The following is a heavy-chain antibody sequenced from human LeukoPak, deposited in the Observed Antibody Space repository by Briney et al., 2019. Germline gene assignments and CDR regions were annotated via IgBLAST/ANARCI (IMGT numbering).Heavy chain of an antibody. CDR3: ARDHPGDY. Sequence: SVKVSCKASGDSFSNYGFSWVRQAPGQGLEWMGGIIPMFGAPNYAQRFKGRVTITAGAFTSTVYMELSSLRSEDTAVYYCARDHPGDYWGQGTLVTVSS. V-gene: IGHV1-69*01. CDR1: GDSFSNYG. J-gene: IGHJ4*02. D-gene: IGHD3-10*01. CDR2: IIPMFGAP.